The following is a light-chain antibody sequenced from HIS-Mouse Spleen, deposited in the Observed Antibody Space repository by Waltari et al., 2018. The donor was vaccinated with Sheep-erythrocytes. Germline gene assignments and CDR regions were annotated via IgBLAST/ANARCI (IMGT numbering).Light chain of an antibody. J-gene: IGLJ3*02. Sequence: QSALTQPASVSGSPGQSITISCTGTSSDVGSYNLVSWYQQHPAKAPKLMIYEGSKRPSWVANRFSGSKSGNTASLTISGLQAEDEADYYCCSYAGSSTPWVFGGGTKLTVL. CDR1: SSDVGSYNL. CDR3: CSYAGSSTPWV. V-gene: IGLV2-23*01. CDR2: EGS.